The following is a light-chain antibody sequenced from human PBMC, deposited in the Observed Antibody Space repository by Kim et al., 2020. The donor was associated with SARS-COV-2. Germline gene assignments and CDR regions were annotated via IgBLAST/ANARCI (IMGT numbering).Light chain of an antibody. CDR1: QSVSKS. CDR3: QQRSKWPLT. Sequence: VSPGERATLSCRASQSVSKSLGWYQQKTGQAPRLLIYDASTRATGVPARFSGSGSGTDFTLTISSLEPEDFAVYYCQQRSKWPLTFGGGTKVDIK. V-gene: IGKV3-11*01. CDR2: DAS. J-gene: IGKJ4*01.